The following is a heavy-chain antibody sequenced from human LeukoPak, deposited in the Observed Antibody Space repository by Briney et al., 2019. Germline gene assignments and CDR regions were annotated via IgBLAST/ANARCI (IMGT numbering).Heavy chain of an antibody. CDR1: GGSISSGGYY. Sequence: SETLSRTCTVSGGSISSGGYYWSWIRQPPGKGLEWIGYIYHSGSTYYNPSLKSRVTISVDRSKNQFSLKLSSVTAADTAVYYCARDRGVVAATDYYYYGMDVWGQGTTVTVSS. CDR3: ARDRGVVAATDYYYYGMDV. V-gene: IGHV4-30-2*01. J-gene: IGHJ6*02. CDR2: IYHSGST. D-gene: IGHD2-15*01.